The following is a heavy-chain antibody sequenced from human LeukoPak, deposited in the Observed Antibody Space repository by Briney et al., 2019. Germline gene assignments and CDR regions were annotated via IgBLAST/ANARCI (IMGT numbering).Heavy chain of an antibody. V-gene: IGHV3-48*01. Sequence: GGSLRLSCAASGFTFSSYSMNWVRQAPGKGLEWVSYISSSSSTIYYADSVKGRFTISRDNAKNSLYLQMNSLRPEDTALYYCAKKPGMVRGVIHYFDYWGQGTLVTVSS. CDR3: AKKPGMVRGVIHYFDY. CDR1: GFTFSSYS. J-gene: IGHJ4*02. CDR2: ISSSSSTI. D-gene: IGHD3-10*01.